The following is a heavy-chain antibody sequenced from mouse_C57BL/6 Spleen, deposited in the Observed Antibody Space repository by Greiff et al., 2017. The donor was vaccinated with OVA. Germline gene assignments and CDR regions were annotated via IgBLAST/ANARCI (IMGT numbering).Heavy chain of an antibody. V-gene: IGHV8-12*01. CDR2: IYWDDDK. J-gene: IGHJ4*01. Sequence: QVTLKVCGPGILQSSQTLSLTCSFSGFSLSTSGMGVSWIRQPSGKGLEWLAHIYWDDDKRYNPSLKSRLTIAKDTSRNQVFLKITSVDTADTATYYCARTLTTVVANAMDYWGQGTSVTVSS. CDR3: ARTLTTVVANAMDY. CDR1: GFSLSTSGMG. D-gene: IGHD1-1*01.